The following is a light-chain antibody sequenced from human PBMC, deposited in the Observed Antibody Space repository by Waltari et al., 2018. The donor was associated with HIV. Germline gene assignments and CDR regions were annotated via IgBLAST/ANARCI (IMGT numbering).Light chain of an antibody. Sequence: QSALTQPASVSASPGQSITISCTGSTSDIGSSNYVSWYQQGPGKAPKLIIYEVSNRPSGVSNRFSGSKSGNTASLTISGLQPEDDDDYFCGSFSTISTLIFGGGTKVTVL. V-gene: IGLV2-14*01. CDR3: GSFSTISTLI. CDR1: TSDIGSSNY. J-gene: IGLJ2*01. CDR2: EVS.